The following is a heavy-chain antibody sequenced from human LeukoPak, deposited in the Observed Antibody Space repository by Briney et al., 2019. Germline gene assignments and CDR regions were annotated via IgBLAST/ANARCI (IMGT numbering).Heavy chain of an antibody. J-gene: IGHJ4*02. D-gene: IGHD3/OR15-3a*01. Sequence: SETLSLTCTVSGGSISSYYWSWIRQPPGEGLEWIGYVYYSGSTNYNPSLKSRVTISVETSKNQFSVNLSSVTAADTAVYYCARRAGTGGRDYFDYWGQGTLVTVSS. V-gene: IGHV4-59*08. CDR1: GGSISSYY. CDR2: VYYSGST. CDR3: ARRAGTGGRDYFDY.